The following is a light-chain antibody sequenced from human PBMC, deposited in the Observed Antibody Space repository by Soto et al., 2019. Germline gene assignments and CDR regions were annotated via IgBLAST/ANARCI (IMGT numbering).Light chain of an antibody. J-gene: IGLJ1*01. CDR3: SSYTSDNRDYV. CDR1: SSDVGAYTS. V-gene: IGLV2-14*01. Sequence: QSVLAQPASVSGSPGQAITISCTGTSSDVGAYTSVSWYQQHPGKAPKLIIYEVSNRPPGVSTRFSGSKSASTASLTISGLQAEDEAHYYCSSYTSDNRDYVFAPGTKVTVL. CDR2: EVS.